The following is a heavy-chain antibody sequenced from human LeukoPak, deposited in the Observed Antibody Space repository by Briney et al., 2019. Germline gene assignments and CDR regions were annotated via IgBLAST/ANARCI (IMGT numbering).Heavy chain of an antibody. CDR1: GYTFTTYG. CDR3: ATGLWFGKYLDV. CDR2: ISAYNGDT. J-gene: IGHJ6*04. D-gene: IGHD3-10*01. V-gene: IGHV1-18*01. Sequence: ASVKVSCKASGYTFTTYGVTWARQAPRQGLEWMGWISAYNGDTKYAQKFQGRVTMTEDTSTDTAYMELSSLRSEDTAVYYCATGLWFGKYLDVWGKGTTVTISS.